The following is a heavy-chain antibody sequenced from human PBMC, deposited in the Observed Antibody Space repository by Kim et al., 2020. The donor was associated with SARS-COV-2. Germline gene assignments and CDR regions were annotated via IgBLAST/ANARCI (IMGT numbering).Heavy chain of an antibody. CDR2: ISYDGSNK. CDR3: ARETGSGLDY. V-gene: IGHV3-30*04. Sequence: GRSLRLSCAASGFTFSSYAMHWVRQAPGKGLECVAVISYDGSNKYYADSVKGRFTISRDNSKNTLYLQMNSLRAEDTAVYYCARETGSGLDYWGQGTLV. J-gene: IGHJ4*02. CDR1: GFTFSSYA. D-gene: IGHD3-10*01.